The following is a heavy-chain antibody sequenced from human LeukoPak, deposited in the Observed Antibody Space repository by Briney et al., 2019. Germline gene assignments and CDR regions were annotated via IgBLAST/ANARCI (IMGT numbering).Heavy chain of an antibody. D-gene: IGHD6-13*01. Sequence: ASVKVSCKASSYTFTSYGISWVRQAPGQGLEWMGWISAYNGNTNYAQKLQGRVTMTTDTSTSTAYMELRSLRAEDTAVYYCARDGRIAAAGPGWFDPWGQGTLVTVSS. V-gene: IGHV1-18*01. CDR2: ISAYNGNT. CDR3: ARDGRIAAAGPGWFDP. J-gene: IGHJ5*02. CDR1: SYTFTSYG.